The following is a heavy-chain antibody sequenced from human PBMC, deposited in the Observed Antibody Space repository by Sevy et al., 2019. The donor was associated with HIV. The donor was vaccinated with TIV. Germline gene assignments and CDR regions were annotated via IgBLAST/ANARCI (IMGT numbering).Heavy chain of an antibody. D-gene: IGHD6-25*01. Sequence: GGSLRFSCAASGFTFTTYAMTWVRQGPRKGLEWVASITGSGGASYYAESVKGRFTTSRDSSRNIVTLQMNGLRVEDTAVYYCVKARFVGSGWAGTFDYWGQGAMVTVSS. J-gene: IGHJ4*02. CDR1: GFTFTTYA. CDR2: ITGSGGAS. CDR3: VKARFVGSGWAGTFDY. V-gene: IGHV3-23*01.